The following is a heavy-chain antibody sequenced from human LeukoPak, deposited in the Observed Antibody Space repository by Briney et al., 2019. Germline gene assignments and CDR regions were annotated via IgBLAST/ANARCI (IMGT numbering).Heavy chain of an antibody. CDR2: ISSSSTYM. Sequence: GGSLRLSCAASGFTFSTYSMNWVRQAPGKGLEWVSFISSSSTYMYYADSMKGRFTISRDNAKNSLYLQMNSLRAEDTAVYYCARTSNTVTAGASYFDYWGQGILVTVSS. CDR1: GFTFSTYS. J-gene: IGHJ4*02. V-gene: IGHV3-21*01. CDR3: ARTSNTVTAGASYFDY. D-gene: IGHD4-17*01.